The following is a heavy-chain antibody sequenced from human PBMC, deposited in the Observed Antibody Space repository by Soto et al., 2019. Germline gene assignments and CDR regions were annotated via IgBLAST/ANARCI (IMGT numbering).Heavy chain of an antibody. Sequence: ASVKVSCKASGYTFTGYYMHWVRQAPRQGLEWMGWINPNSGGTNYAQKFQGRVTMTRDTSISTAYMELSRLRSDDTAVYYCARRPPVTTRVSSFDYWGQGTLVTVSS. CDR2: INPNSGGT. D-gene: IGHD4-17*01. CDR1: GYTFTGYY. V-gene: IGHV1-2*02. CDR3: ARRPPVTTRVSSFDY. J-gene: IGHJ4*02.